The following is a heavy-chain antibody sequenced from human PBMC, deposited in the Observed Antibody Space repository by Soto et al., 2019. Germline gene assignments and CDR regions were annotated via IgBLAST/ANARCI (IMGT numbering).Heavy chain of an antibody. CDR2: ISGSGGSI. J-gene: IGHJ6*02. CDR3: GKGYWKGDV. CDR1: GFTFSTYD. D-gene: IGHD1-1*01. V-gene: IGHV3-23*01. Sequence: EVQLLESGGGLVQPGGSLRLSCAASGFTFSTYDMNWVRQAPGNGLEWVSAISGSGGSIHYADSVKGRFTISRDNSKNTLYLQMNSLRDEDTAVYHCGKGYWKGDVWGQGTTVTVSS.